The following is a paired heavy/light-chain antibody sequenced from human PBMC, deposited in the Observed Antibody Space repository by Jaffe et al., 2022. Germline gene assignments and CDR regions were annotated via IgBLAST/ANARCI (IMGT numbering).Heavy chain of an antibody. V-gene: IGHV4-59*01. CDR1: GGSISSYY. D-gene: IGHD4-17*01. Sequence: QVQLQESGPGLVKPSETLSLTCTVSGGSISSYYWSWIRQPPGKGLEWIGYIYYSGSTNYNPSLKSRVTISVDTSKNQFSLKLSSVTAADTAVYYCAAADDYGGHGGTVIDPWGQGTLVTVSS. J-gene: IGHJ5*02. CDR3: AAADDYGGHGGTVIDP. CDR2: IYYSGST.
Light chain of an antibody. CDR3: SSYTSSSTSVV. V-gene: IGLV2-14*03. J-gene: IGLJ2*01. CDR1: SSDVGGYNY. CDR2: DVS. Sequence: QSALTQPASVSGSPGQSITISCTGTSSDVGGYNYVSWYQQHPGKAPKLMIYDVSNRPSGVSNRFSGSKSGNTASLTISGLQAEDEADYYCSSYTSSSTSVVFGGGTKLTVL.